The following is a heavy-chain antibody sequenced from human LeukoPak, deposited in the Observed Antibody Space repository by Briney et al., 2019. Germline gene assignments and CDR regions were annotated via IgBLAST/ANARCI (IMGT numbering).Heavy chain of an antibody. Sequence: SETLSLTCTVSGGSISSYYWSWIRQPPGKGLEWIGYIYYSGSTNYNPSLKSRVTMSVDTSKNQFSLKVSSVTAADTAVYYCARSQEWLGPSSPLDVWGKGTAVTVSS. CDR3: ARSQEWLGPSSPLDV. D-gene: IGHD3-3*01. V-gene: IGHV4-59*01. J-gene: IGHJ6*04. CDR1: GGSISSYY. CDR2: IYYSGST.